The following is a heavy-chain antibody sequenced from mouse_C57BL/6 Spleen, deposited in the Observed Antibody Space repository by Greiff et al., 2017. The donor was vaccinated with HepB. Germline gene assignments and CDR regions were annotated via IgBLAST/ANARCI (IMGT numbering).Heavy chain of an antibody. J-gene: IGHJ3*01. D-gene: IGHD2-4*01. CDR2: INPNNGGT. CDR1: GYTFTDYN. Sequence: VQLQQSGPELVKPGASVKIPCKASGYTFTDYNMDWVKQSHGKSLEWIGDINPNNGGTIYNQKFKGKATLTVDKSSSTAYMELRSLTSEDTAVYYCARSGGLYDYAAWFAYWGQGTLVTVSA. CDR3: ARSGGLYDYAAWFAY. V-gene: IGHV1-18*01.